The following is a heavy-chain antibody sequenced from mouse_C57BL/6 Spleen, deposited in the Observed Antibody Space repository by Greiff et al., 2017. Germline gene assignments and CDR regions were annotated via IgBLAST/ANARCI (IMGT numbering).Heavy chain of an antibody. CDR3: AKEGIYYSSGGEAMDY. CDR2: INPNNGGT. CDR1: GYTFTDYN. D-gene: IGHD2-5*01. Sequence: EVQVVESGPELVKPGASVKISCKASGYTFTDYNMDWVKQSHGKSLEWIGDINPNNGGTIYNQKFKGKATLTVDKSSSTAYLELSSLTSEDTADDYCAKEGIYYSSGGEAMDYWGQGTSVTVSS. V-gene: IGHV1-18*01. J-gene: IGHJ4*01.